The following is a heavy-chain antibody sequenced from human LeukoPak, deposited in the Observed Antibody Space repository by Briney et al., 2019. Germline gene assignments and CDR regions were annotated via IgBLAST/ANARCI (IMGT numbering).Heavy chain of an antibody. CDR2: IYYSGST. CDR1: GGSISSSSYY. Sequence: TSETLSLTCTVSGGSISSSSYYWGWIRQPPGKGLEWIGSIYYSGSTYYNPSLKSRVTISVDTSKIQFSLKLSSVTAADTAVYYCARESVYYETLSAWGQGTLVTVSS. CDR3: ARESVYYETLSA. J-gene: IGHJ5*02. D-gene: IGHD3-22*01. V-gene: IGHV4-39*07.